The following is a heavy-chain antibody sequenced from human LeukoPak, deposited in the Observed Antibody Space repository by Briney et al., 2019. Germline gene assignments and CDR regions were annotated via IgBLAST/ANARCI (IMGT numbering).Heavy chain of an antibody. CDR3: AKSREKITMVREDLDY. V-gene: IGHV3-30*02. Sequence: GGSLRLSCAASGFTFSSYWMSWARQAPGKGLEWVAFIRYDGSNKYYADSVKGRFTISRDNSKNTLYLQMNSLRAEDTAVYYCAKSREKITMVREDLDYWGQGTLVTVSS. CDR1: GFTFSSYW. CDR2: IRYDGSNK. D-gene: IGHD3-10*01. J-gene: IGHJ4*02.